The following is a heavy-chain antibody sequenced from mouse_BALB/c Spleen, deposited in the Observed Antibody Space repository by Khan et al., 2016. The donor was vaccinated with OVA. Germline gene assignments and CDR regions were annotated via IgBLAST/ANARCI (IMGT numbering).Heavy chain of an antibody. J-gene: IGHJ3*01. V-gene: IGHV3-6*02. CDR2: IRYDGNS. Sequence: EVQLQESGPGLVKPSQSLSLTYSVTAYSITSGYFWNWIRQFPGNKLEWMGYIRYDGNSNYNPSLKNRISITRDTSKNQFFLKLNSVTPEDTATYYCARGGSSGPAWFAYWGQGTLVTVSA. D-gene: IGHD3-1*01. CDR1: AYSITSGYF. CDR3: ARGGSSGPAWFAY.